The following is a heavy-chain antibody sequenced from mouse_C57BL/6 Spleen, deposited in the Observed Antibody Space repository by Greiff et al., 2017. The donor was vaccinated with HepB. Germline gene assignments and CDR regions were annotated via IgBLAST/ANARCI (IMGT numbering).Heavy chain of an antibody. J-gene: IGHJ2*01. CDR2: ISNGGGST. D-gene: IGHD1-1*01. Sequence: DVKLVESGGGLVQPGGSLKLSCAASGFTFSDYYMYWVRQTPEKRLEWVAYISNGGGSTYYPDTVKGRFTISRDNAKNTLYLQMSRLKSEDTAMYYCARIRDYYGSSFYFDYWGQGTTLTVSS. CDR3: ARIRDYYGSSFYFDY. V-gene: IGHV5-12*01. CDR1: GFTFSDYY.